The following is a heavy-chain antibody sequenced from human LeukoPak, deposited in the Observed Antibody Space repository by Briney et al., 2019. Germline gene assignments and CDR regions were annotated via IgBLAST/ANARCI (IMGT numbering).Heavy chain of an antibody. CDR2: ISAYNGNT. CDR1: GYTFTSYG. J-gene: IGHJ4*02. Sequence: ASVKVSCTASGYTFTSYGISWVRQAPGQGLEWMGWISAYNGNTNYAQKLQGRVTMTTDTSTSTAYMELRSLRSDDTAVYYCARDGYDYVWGSYRYDDYWGQGTLVTVSS. CDR3: ARDGYDYVWGSYRYDDY. V-gene: IGHV1-18*01. D-gene: IGHD3-16*02.